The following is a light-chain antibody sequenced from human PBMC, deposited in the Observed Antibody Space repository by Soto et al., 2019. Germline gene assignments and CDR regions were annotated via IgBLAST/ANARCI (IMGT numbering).Light chain of an antibody. CDR1: QSVSSSY. J-gene: IGKJ1*01. V-gene: IGKV3-20*01. CDR2: GAS. Sequence: EIELTQSPGTLSLSPGQRATLSCRASQSVSSSYLAWYQQKPGQAPRLLIYGASSRATGIPDRFSGSGSGTDFTLTISRLEPEDFAVYYCQQYGSSPQTFDQGTKVEIK. CDR3: QQYGSSPQT.